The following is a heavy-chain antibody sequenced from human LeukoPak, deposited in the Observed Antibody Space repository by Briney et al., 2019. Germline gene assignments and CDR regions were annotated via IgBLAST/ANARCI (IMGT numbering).Heavy chain of an antibody. CDR2: IYTSGST. CDR3: ARVRAIAAAGNYVDAFDI. V-gene: IGHV4-4*07. Sequence: KPSETLSLTCTVSGGFISSYYWSWIRQPAGKGLEWIGRIYTSGSTNYNPSLKSRVTMSVDTSKNQFSLKLSSVTAADTAVYYCARVRAIAAAGNYVDAFDIWGQGTMVTVSS. D-gene: IGHD6-13*01. J-gene: IGHJ3*02. CDR1: GGFISSYY.